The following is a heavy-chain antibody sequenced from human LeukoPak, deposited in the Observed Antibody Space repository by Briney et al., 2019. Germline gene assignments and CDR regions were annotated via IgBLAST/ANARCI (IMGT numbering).Heavy chain of an antibody. CDR2: IYYSGST. D-gene: IGHD3-22*01. CDR1: GGSISSGDYY. CDR3: ARISITMIRMEN. Sequence: SETLSLTCIVSGGSISSGDYYWNWIRQPPGKGLEWIGSIYYSGSTYYNPSLKSRVTISVDTSKNQFSLKLSSVTAADTAVYYCARISITMIRMENWGQGTLVTVSS. V-gene: IGHV4-39*07. J-gene: IGHJ4*02.